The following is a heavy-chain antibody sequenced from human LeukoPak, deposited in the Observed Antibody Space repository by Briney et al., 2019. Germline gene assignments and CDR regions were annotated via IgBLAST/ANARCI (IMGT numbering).Heavy chain of an antibody. V-gene: IGHV4-59*01. CDR2: IYYSGST. Sequence: SETLSLTCTVSGGSISSYYWSWIRQPPGKGLEWIGYIYYSGSTNYNPSLKSRVTISVDTSKNQFSLKLSSVTAADMAVYYCARGTTVTTFDYWGQGTLVTVSS. J-gene: IGHJ4*02. CDR1: GGSISSYY. D-gene: IGHD4-17*01. CDR3: ARGTTVTTFDY.